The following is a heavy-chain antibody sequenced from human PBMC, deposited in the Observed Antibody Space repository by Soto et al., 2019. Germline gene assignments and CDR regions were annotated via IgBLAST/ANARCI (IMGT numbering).Heavy chain of an antibody. V-gene: IGHV3-33*01. Sequence: VQLVESGGGVVQPGRSLRLSCAASGFTFSSYGMHWVRQAPGKGLEWVAVIWYDGSNKYYADSVKGRFTISRDNSKNTLYLQMNSLRAEDTAVYYCARADSSGWLIFDYWGQGTLVTVSS. CDR1: GFTFSSYG. CDR3: ARADSSGWLIFDY. CDR2: IWYDGSNK. J-gene: IGHJ4*02. D-gene: IGHD6-19*01.